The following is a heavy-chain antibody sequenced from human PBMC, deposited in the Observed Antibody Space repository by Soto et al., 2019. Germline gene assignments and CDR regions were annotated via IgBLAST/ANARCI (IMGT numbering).Heavy chain of an antibody. V-gene: IGHV1-69*01. CDR2: IIPIFGTA. CDR1: GGTFSSYA. J-gene: IGHJ5*02. Sequence: QVQLVQSGAEVKKPGSSVKVSCKASGGTFSSYAISWVRQAPGQGLEWMGGIIPIFGTANYAQKFQGRVTITADYSTSTADMELSSLRSEDTDEYYWERAVQRAGWFDHWGPGTLGTVSS. D-gene: IGHD6-25*01. CDR3: ERAVQRAGWFDH.